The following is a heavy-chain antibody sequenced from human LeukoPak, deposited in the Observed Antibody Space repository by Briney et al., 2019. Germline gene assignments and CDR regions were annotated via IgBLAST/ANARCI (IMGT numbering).Heavy chain of an antibody. CDR1: GFTVSSNY. CDR3: ARSSQWFGELFSFDY. D-gene: IGHD3-10*01. CDR2: IYSGGST. Sequence: GGSLRLSCAAPGFTVSSNYMSWVRQAPGKGLEWVSVIYSGGSTYYADSVKGRFTISRDNSKNTLYLQMNSLRAEDTAVYYCARSSQWFGELFSFDYWGQGTLVTVSS. V-gene: IGHV3-66*01. J-gene: IGHJ4*02.